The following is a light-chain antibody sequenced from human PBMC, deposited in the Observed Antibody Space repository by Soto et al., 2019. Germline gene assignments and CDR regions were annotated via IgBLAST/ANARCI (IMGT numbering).Light chain of an antibody. CDR3: QVWDSSSDRVV. CDR2: YDS. J-gene: IGLJ2*01. Sequence: SYELTQPPSVSVAPGKTARITCGGNNIGSKSVHWYQQKPGQAPVLVIYYDSDRPSGIPERFSGSTSGNTATLTISRVEAGDEADYYCQVWDSSSDRVVFGGGTKLTVL. V-gene: IGLV3-21*04. CDR1: NIGSKS.